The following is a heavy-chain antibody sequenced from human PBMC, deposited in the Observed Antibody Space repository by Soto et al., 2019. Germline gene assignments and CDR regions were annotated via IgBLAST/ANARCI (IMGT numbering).Heavy chain of an antibody. CDR2: IYPADSDT. D-gene: IGHD2-21*02. J-gene: IGHJ3*02. Sequence: SASEQISGEGSGDSVTNYWFGSFHQMHGKGLEWMGIIYPADSDTRYSPSFQGQVTISADRSISTGYLQWSSLKASDTAIYYCASTLTATRDTFDIWGQGTMVTGSS. CDR1: GDSVTNYW. CDR3: ASTLTATRDTFDI. V-gene: IGHV5-51*07.